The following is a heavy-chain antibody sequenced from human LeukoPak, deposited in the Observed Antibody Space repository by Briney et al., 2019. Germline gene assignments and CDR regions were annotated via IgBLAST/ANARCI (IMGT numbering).Heavy chain of an antibody. CDR3: ARDAVGTANAV. CDR1: EFILSSYA. CDR2: ISVNGAHP. J-gene: IGHJ6*02. V-gene: IGHV3-23*01. D-gene: IGHD5-18*01. Sequence: GGSLRLSCEASEFILSSYAMSWVRQAPGKGLEWVSSISVNGAHPYYADSVRGRFTISRDNAKNTLYLQMNSLRAEDTAVYYCARDAVGTANAVWGQGTTVTVSS.